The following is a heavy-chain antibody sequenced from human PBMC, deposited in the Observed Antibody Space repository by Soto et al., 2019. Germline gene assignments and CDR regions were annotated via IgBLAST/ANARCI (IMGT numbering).Heavy chain of an antibody. CDR1: GGTFSSYA. V-gene: IGHV1-69*01. CDR3: ARDPRRVVVVVAAPYGMDV. J-gene: IGHJ6*02. Sequence: QVQLVQSGAEVKKPGSSVKVSCKASGGTFSSYAISWVRQAPGQGLEWMGGIIPIFGTANYAQKFQGRVTITADESTSTAYMELSSLRSEDTAGYYCARDPRRVVVVVAAPYGMDVWGQGTTVTVSS. D-gene: IGHD2-15*01. CDR2: IIPIFGTA.